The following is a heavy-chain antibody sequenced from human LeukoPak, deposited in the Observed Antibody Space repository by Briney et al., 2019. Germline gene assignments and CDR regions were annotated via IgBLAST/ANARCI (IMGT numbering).Heavy chain of an antibody. CDR1: GYTFTSYG. D-gene: IGHD6-19*01. V-gene: IGHV1-18*01. CDR3: ARASPLLRIAVVQGYYFDY. J-gene: IGHJ4*02. Sequence: GASVKVSCKASGYTFTSYGISWVRQAPGQGLEWMGWISAYNGNTNYAQKLQGRVTMTTDTSTSTAYMELRSLRSDDTAVYYCARASPLLRIAVVQGYYFDYWGQGTLVTVSS. CDR2: ISAYNGNT.